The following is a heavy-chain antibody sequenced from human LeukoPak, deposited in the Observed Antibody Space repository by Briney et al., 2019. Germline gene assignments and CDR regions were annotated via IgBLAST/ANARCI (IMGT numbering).Heavy chain of an antibody. D-gene: IGHD1-26*01. V-gene: IGHV3-48*01. CDR3: AGDPNIVGAPFSAFDI. CDR2: ISSSSSTI. CDR1: GFTFSSYS. J-gene: IGHJ3*02. Sequence: PGGSLRLSCAASGFTFSSYSMNWVRQAPGKGLEWVSYISSSSSTIYYADSVKGRFTISRDNAKNSLYLQMNSLRAEGTAVDFWAGDPNIVGAPFSAFDIWGQGTMVTVSS.